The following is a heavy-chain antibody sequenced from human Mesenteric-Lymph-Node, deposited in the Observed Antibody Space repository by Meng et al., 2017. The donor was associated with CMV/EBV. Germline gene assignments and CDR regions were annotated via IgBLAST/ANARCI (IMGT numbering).Heavy chain of an antibody. CDR1: GYTFTSYG. Sequence: ASVKVSCKVSGYTFTSYGINWVRQAPGQGLEWMGWISGYNGNTKYAQKFQGRVTMTTDTSTSTTYMELRSLRSDDTAVYYCARDHSSSWSYYYYGMDVWGQGTTVTVSS. V-gene: IGHV1-18*01. CDR2: ISGYNGNT. CDR3: ARDHSSSWSYYYYGMDV. J-gene: IGHJ6*02. D-gene: IGHD6-13*01.